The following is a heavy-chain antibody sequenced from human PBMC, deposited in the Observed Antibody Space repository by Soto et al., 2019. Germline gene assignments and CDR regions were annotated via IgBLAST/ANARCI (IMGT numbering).Heavy chain of an antibody. CDR3: ASSFYDFWSLDY. CDR2: IYYSGST. D-gene: IGHD3-3*01. V-gene: IGHV4-31*03. Sequence: SETLSLTCTVSGGSISSGGYYWSWIRQHPGKGLEWIGYIYYSGSTYYNPSLKSRVTISVDTSKNQFSLKLSSVTAADTAVYYCASSFYDFWSLDYWGQGTLVTVSS. CDR1: GGSISSGGYY. J-gene: IGHJ4*02.